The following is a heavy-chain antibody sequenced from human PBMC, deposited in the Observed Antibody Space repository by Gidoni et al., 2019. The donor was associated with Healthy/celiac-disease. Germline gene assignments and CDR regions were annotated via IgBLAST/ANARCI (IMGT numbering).Heavy chain of an antibody. D-gene: IGHD3-10*01. CDR1: GFTFADYA. Sequence: EVQLVESGGGLVQPGSSLRLSCAGSGFTFADYAMHWVRQAPGKGLEWVSGISWNSGSIGYADSVKGRFTISRDNAKNSLYLQMNSLRAEDTALYYCAKDNGSGSYYNGGVFDIWGQGTMVTVSS. V-gene: IGHV3-9*01. CDR2: ISWNSGSI. CDR3: AKDNGSGSYYNGGVFDI. J-gene: IGHJ3*02.